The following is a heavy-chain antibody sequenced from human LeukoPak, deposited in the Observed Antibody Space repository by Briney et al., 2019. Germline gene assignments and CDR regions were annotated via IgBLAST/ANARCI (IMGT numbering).Heavy chain of an antibody. D-gene: IGHD6-13*01. CDR1: GFTFSDYY. V-gene: IGHV3-11*06. CDR3: ARDPSSWYFDY. Sequence: GGSLRLSCAASGFTFSDYYMSWIRQAPGKGLEWVSYISSSSSYTNYADSVKGRFTISRDNSKNTLYLQMNSLRAEDTAVYYCARDPSSWYFDYWGQGTLVTVSS. CDR2: ISSSSSYT. J-gene: IGHJ4*02.